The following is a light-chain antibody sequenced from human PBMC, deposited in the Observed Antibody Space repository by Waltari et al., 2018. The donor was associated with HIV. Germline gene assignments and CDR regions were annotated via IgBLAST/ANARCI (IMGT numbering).Light chain of an antibody. CDR2: GAS. Sequence: IVMTQSPATLSVSPGEKTSLSCRASQSVGRKLAWYQQKPGQAPRLRIYGASTRATGIPDRFRGSGSGIEFTLTSSSLQSEDSGVYYCQQYNNWPPVTFGGGTKVEIK. J-gene: IGKJ4*01. CDR1: QSVGRK. V-gene: IGKV3-15*01. CDR3: QQYNNWPPVT.